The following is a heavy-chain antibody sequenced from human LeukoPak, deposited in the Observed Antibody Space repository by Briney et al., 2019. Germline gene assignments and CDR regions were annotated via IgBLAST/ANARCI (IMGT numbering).Heavy chain of an antibody. CDR3: ATYRQVLLPFEA. D-gene: IGHD5-18*01. Sequence: GGTLRLSCTASEFTFGDYAISWVRQPPGKGLEWVSSIFQGGGEIHYADSVRGRFTISRDNSKSTLFLQMNSLRAEDTAIYYCATYRQVLLPFEAWGQGTLVTVSS. V-gene: IGHV3-23*01. CDR1: EFTFGDYA. CDR2: IFQGGGEI. J-gene: IGHJ5*02.